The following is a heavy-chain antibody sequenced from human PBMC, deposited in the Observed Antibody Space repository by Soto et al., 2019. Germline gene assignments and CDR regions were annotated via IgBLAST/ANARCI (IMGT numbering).Heavy chain of an antibody. CDR2: FSAYNGNT. CDR3: ARFRLHLTGRYGMDV. Sequence: QVQLVQSGAAVKKPGASVKVSCKASGYTFTSYGISWVRQAPGQGLEWMGWFSAYNGNTNYAQKLQGRGTMTTDTSTSTAHRQRRSLRADDPAVYYCARFRLHLTGRYGMDVWGQGTTVTVSS. J-gene: IGHJ6*02. V-gene: IGHV1-18*01. D-gene: IGHD5-18*01. CDR1: GYTFTSYG.